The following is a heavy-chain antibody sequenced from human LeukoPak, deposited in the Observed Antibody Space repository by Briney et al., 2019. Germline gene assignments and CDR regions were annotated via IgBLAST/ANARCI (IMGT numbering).Heavy chain of an antibody. V-gene: IGHV3-7*03. CDR1: GLTFSNYW. Sequence: GGSLRLSCAASGLTFSNYWMDWVRQAPGKGLEWVANIKQDGSEKNYVDSVKGQFIISRDDAKNSLYLQMNTLRADDTAVYYCARDGFGTGSNWGQGTLVTVSS. CDR3: ARDGFGTGSN. J-gene: IGHJ4*02. CDR2: IKQDGSEK. D-gene: IGHD3-16*01.